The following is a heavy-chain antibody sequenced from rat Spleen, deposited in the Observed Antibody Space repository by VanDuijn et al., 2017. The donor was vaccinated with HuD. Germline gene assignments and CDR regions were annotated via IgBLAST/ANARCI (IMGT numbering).Heavy chain of an antibody. Sequence: EVQLVESGGGLVQPGRSLKLSCAASGFTFSNYGMTWIRQSPGKGLEWVASITNIAGRTHYPDSVKGRFTISRDIAKSTLFLQMNSLWSEDTATYYCAVAGYGYWGQGVVVTVSS. V-gene: IGHV5-31*01. D-gene: IGHD4-3*01. CDR2: ITNIAGRT. J-gene: IGHJ2*01. CDR3: AVAGYGY. CDR1: GFTFSNYG.